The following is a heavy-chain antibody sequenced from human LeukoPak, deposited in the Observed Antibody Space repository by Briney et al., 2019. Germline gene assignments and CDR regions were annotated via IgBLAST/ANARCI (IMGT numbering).Heavy chain of an antibody. CDR3: VKSRGPGEVDAFDI. CDR1: GLTFDDYA. J-gene: IGHJ3*02. D-gene: IGHD3-16*01. V-gene: IGHV3-9*01. CDR2: ISWNSGSI. Sequence: GGSLRLSCAASGLTFDDYAMHWVRQAPGKGLEWVSGISWNSGSIGYADSVKGRFTISRDNAKNSLYLQMNSLRAEDTALYYCVKSRGPGEVDAFDIWGQGTMVTVSS.